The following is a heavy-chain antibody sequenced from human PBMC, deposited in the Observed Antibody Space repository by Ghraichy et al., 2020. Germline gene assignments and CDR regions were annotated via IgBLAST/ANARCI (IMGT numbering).Heavy chain of an antibody. Sequence: LSLTCAASGFTFSSYAMSWVRQAPGKGLEWVSGISGSGGNTKYADSVKGRFTISRDNSKNTLYLQMNSLRAEDTAVYYCALRPYSSSSGEYFQHWGQDTLVTVSS. V-gene: IGHV3-23*01. CDR1: GFTFSSYA. J-gene: IGHJ1*01. D-gene: IGHD6-6*01. CDR2: ISGSGGNT. CDR3: ALRPYSSSSGEYFQH.